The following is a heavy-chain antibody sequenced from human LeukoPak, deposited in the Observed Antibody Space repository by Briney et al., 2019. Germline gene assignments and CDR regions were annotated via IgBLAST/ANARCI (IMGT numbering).Heavy chain of an antibody. V-gene: IGHV4-59*01. D-gene: IGHD3-3*01. CDR1: GGSISSYY. J-gene: IGHJ5*02. CDR2: IYYSGST. CDR3: ARVLVNDFWGGYQGRTFDP. Sequence: SETLSLTCTVSGGSISSYYWSWIRQTPGKGLEWIGYIYYSGSTNYNPSLKSRVTISVDTSKNQFSLKLSSVTAADTAVYYCARVLVNDFWGGYQGRTFDPWGQGTLVTVSS.